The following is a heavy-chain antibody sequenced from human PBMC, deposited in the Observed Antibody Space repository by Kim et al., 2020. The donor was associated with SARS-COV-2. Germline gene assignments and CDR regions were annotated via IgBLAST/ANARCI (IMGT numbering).Heavy chain of an antibody. Sequence: SETLSLTCTVSGGSISSGSYYWSWIRQPAGKGLEWIGRIYTSGSTNYNPSLKSRVTISVDTSKNQFSLKLSSVTTADTAVYYCARDQGVGGAYSGYDLGYYYYGMDVWGQGTTATVSS. D-gene: IGHD5-12*01. V-gene: IGHV4-61*02. CDR1: GGSISSGSYY. CDR3: ARDQGVGGAYSGYDLGYYYYGMDV. CDR2: IYTSGST. J-gene: IGHJ6*02.